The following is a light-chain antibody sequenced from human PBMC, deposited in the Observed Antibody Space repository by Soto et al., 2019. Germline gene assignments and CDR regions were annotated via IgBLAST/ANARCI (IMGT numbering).Light chain of an antibody. J-gene: IGKJ1*01. CDR1: QSVSNN. CDR3: QQYNNGART. V-gene: IGKV3-15*01. CDR2: GAS. Sequence: EIVLTQSPATLSVSPGERATLSCSASQSVSNNLAWYQQKRGQAPRLLMYGASTRATGIPARFSGSGSGTEFTLTISSLQSADFAVYFCQQYNNGARTFGQGTKVDIK.